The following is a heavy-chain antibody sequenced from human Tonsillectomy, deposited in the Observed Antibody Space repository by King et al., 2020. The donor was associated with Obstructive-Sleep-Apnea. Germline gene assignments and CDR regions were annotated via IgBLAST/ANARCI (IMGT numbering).Heavy chain of an antibody. V-gene: IGHV3-21*06. D-gene: IGHD3-10*01. CDR2: FSTGDPYI. CDR1: AFTFTSYN. Sequence: VQLVESGGGLVKPGGSLRLSCVGSAFTFTSYNMNWVRQAPGKGLEWVSYFSTGDPYIFYADSVKGRFTISRDNAKSSLYLQMNSLRVEDTAVYYCAREAYLGGKYGMDVWGQGTTVIVSS. J-gene: IGHJ6*02. CDR3: AREAYLGGKYGMDV.